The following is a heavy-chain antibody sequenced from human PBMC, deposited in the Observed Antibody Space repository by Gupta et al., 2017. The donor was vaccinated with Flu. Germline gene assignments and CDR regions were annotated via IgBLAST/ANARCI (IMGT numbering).Heavy chain of an antibody. CDR2: ISAYNGNT. CDR3: ARVSVGVYDDCGSGSRHFDY. J-gene: IGHJ4*02. D-gene: IGHD3-3*01. V-gene: IGHV1-18*01. Sequence: VRQAPGQGLECMGWISAYNGNTNYAQKLKGRVTRTTDTSTSTADMERRSLGSDDTAVYYWARVSVGVYDDCGSGSRHFDYGGQGTLVTVSS.